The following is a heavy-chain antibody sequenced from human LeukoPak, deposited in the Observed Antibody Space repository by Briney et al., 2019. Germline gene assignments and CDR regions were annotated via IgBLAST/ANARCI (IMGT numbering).Heavy chain of an antibody. J-gene: IGHJ1*01. Sequence: PGGSLRLSCAASGVTFSNNFMSWGRQAPGKGLEWVSVIYSGGSTYYADSVKGRFTISRDNSKKTLYLQMNSLRGEDTAVYYCARGGPVAATHKYFQHWGQGTLVTVSS. V-gene: IGHV3-66*01. D-gene: IGHD6-19*01. CDR2: IYSGGST. CDR3: ARGGPVAATHKYFQH. CDR1: GVTFSNNF.